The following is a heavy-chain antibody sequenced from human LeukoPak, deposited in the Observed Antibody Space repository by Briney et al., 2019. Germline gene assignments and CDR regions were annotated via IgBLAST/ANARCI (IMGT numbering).Heavy chain of an antibody. Sequence: SETLSLTCTVSGGSISSYYWSWIRQPPGKGLEWSGYIYYSGSTNYNPSLKSRVTISVDTSKNQFSLKLSSVTAADTAVYHCARDGRFGELYYYGMDVWGKGTTVTVSS. J-gene: IGHJ6*04. CDR1: GGSISSYY. V-gene: IGHV4-59*01. CDR3: ARDGRFGELYYYGMDV. D-gene: IGHD3-10*01. CDR2: IYYSGST.